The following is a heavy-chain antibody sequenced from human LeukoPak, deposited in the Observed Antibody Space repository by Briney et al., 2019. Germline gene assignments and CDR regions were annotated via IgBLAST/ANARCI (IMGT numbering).Heavy chain of an antibody. CDR2: IYYSGST. D-gene: IGHD2-15*01. J-gene: IGHJ4*02. Sequence: SETLSLTCTVSGGSISSYYWSWIRQPPGKGLEWIGYIYYSGSTNYNPSLKSRVTISVDTSKNQFSLKLSSVTAADTAVYYCARDSLLILDYWDQGTLVTVSS. V-gene: IGHV4-59*01. CDR1: GGSISSYY. CDR3: ARDSLLILDY.